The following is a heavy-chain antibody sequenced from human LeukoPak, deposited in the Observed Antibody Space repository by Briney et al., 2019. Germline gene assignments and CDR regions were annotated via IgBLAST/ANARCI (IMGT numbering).Heavy chain of an antibody. CDR3: AKDVGKWESLHFFDY. Sequence: PGGSLRFSCLTSGFTFSTNAMSWVRRAPGKGLEWISGISGSGASTYYADSVKGRFTISRDDSRNTLYLQMNSLRGDDTAVYYCAKDVGKWESLHFFDYWGQGTLVTVSS. D-gene: IGHD1-26*01. J-gene: IGHJ4*02. CDR1: GFTFSTNA. V-gene: IGHV3-23*01. CDR2: ISGSGAST.